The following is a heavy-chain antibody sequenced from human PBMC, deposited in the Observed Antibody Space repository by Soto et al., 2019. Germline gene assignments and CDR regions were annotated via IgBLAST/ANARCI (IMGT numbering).Heavy chain of an antibody. CDR2: ISFDGIKK. V-gene: IGHV3-30*18. D-gene: IGHD6-13*01. CDR1: GFTFRNYD. CDR3: AKPIVAAGYYGMDV. Sequence: QVQLVEFGGGVVQPGRSLRLSCAASGFTFRNYDMHWVRQAPGKGLEWMGVISFDGIKKYYADSVKGRFTISRDSSKNKLYLQMNSLSPEDTAVYYCAKPIVAAGYYGMDVWGQGTTVTVSS. J-gene: IGHJ6*02.